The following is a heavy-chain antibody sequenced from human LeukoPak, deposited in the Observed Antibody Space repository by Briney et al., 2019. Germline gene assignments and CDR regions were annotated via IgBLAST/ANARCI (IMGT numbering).Heavy chain of an antibody. CDR2: IWYDRSNK. D-gene: IGHD6-19*01. CDR3: AKDRSSYRSGWYFFAY. J-gene: IGHJ4*02. V-gene: IGHV3-30*02. Sequence: GGSLRLSCAASGFTFSSYGMHWVRQAPGKGLEGVAFIWYDRSNKYYADSVKGRFTISRDNSKNTLYLQMNSMSADDTTVYYCAKDRSSYRSGWYFFAYWGQGTLVTVSS. CDR1: GFTFSSYG.